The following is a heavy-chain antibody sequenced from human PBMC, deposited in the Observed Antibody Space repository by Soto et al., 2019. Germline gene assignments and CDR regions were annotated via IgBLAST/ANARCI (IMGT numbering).Heavy chain of an antibody. Sequence: GLEWMGWMNPNSGNTGYAQKFQGRVTMTRNTSISTAYMELSSLRSEDTAVYYCARGGYYDFWSGYYSFDYWGQGTLVTVSS. CDR2: MNPNSGNT. J-gene: IGHJ4*02. V-gene: IGHV1-8*01. D-gene: IGHD3-3*01. CDR3: ARGGYYDFWSGYYSFDY.